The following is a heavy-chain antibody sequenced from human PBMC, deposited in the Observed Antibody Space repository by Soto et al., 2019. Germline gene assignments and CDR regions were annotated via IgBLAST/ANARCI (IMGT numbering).Heavy chain of an antibody. D-gene: IGHD3-10*01. CDR3: ASIGSGSYSYYYGMDV. CDR2: ISYDGSNK. J-gene: IGHJ6*02. V-gene: IGHV3-30-3*01. Sequence: GGSLRLSCAASGFTFSSYAMHWVRQAPGKGLEWVAVISYDGSNKYYADSVKGRFTISRDNSKNTLYLQMNSLRAEDTAVYYCASIGSGSYSYYYGMDVWGQGTTVTVSS. CDR1: GFTFSSYA.